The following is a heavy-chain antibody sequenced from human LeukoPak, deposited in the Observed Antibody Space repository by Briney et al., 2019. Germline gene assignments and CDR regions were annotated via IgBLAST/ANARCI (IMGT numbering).Heavy chain of an antibody. CDR3: ARLDSSGYYIFDY. D-gene: IGHD3-22*01. CDR1: GYTFTSYD. J-gene: IGHJ4*02. CDR2: MNPNSGNT. V-gene: IGHV1-8*01. Sequence: GASVKVSCKAPGYTFTSYDINWVRQATGQGLEWMGWMNPNSGNTGYAQKFQGRVTMTRNTSISTAYMELSSLRSEDTAVYYRARLDSSGYYIFDYWGQGTLVTVSS.